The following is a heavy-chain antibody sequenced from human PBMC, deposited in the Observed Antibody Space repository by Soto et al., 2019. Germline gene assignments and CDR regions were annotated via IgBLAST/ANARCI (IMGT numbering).Heavy chain of an antibody. CDR1: GYTFTRYS. CDR3: VRDWGGYYFDY. CDR2: ITPSGEAT. V-gene: IGHV1-46*01. J-gene: IGHJ4*02. D-gene: IGHD3-16*01. Sequence: QVHLVQSGAEVKKPGASVKVSCKASGYTFTRYSMHCVRQAPGQGLEWMGVITPSGEATYHAQKFQGRLTMTWDTSTSTVHMELSSLRSEDTAFYYCVRDWGGYYFDYWGQGTLVTVSS.